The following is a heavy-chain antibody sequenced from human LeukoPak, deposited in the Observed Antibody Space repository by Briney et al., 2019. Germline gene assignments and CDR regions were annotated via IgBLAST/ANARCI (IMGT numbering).Heavy chain of an antibody. J-gene: IGHJ4*02. D-gene: IGHD6-13*01. CDR1: GFTFSSYS. Sequence: GGSLRLSCAASGFTFSSYSMNWVRQAPGKGLEWVSSISSSSSYIYYADSVKGRFTISRDNAKNSLYLQMNSLRAEDTAVYYCARDGGYSSSWIDYWGQGTLVTVSS. CDR2: ISSSSSYI. CDR3: ARDGGYSSSWIDY. V-gene: IGHV3-21*01.